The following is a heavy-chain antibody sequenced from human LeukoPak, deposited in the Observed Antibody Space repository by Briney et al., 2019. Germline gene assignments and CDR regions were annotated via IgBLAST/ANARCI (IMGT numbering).Heavy chain of an antibody. CDR3: AKVAMIVVVIQADFDY. Sequence: GGSLRLSCAASGFTFSSYGMHWVRQAPGKGLEWVAFIRYDGSNKYYADSVKGRFTISRDNSKNTLYLQMNSLRAEDTAVYYCAKVAMIVVVIQADFDYWGQGTLVTVSS. CDR1: GFTFSSYG. J-gene: IGHJ4*02. D-gene: IGHD3-22*01. V-gene: IGHV3-30*02. CDR2: IRYDGSNK.